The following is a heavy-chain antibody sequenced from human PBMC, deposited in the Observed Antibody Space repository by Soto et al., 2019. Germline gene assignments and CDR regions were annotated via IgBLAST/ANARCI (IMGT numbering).Heavy chain of an antibody. CDR1: GFTFTTYA. V-gene: IGHV3-21*01. D-gene: IGHD2-21*02. J-gene: IGHJ6*02. Sequence: EVQLVESGGGLVQPGGSLRLACAASGFTFTTYAMNWVRQAPGKGLEWVSCISSSSTYIYYADSVKGRFTISRDNAKNLLYLHIHSLTAEDTAVYYCARDFGDSKGSYYYYCMDVWGQGTTVTVSS. CDR3: ARDFGDSKGSYYYYCMDV. CDR2: ISSSSTYI.